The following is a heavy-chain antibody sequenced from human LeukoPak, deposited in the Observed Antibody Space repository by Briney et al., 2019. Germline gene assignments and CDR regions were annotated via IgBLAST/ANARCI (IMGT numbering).Heavy chain of an antibody. CDR2: ISGSGGST. V-gene: IGHV3-23*01. CDR3: AKASGGFWLLPLDY. Sequence: PGGSLRLSCAASRFTVSSNYMNWVRQAPGKGLEWVSSISGSGGSTYYADSVKGRFTISRDNSKNTVYLQMNSLRAEDTAVYYCAKASGGFWLLPLDYWGQGTLVTVSS. J-gene: IGHJ4*02. CDR1: RFTVSSNY. D-gene: IGHD3-22*01.